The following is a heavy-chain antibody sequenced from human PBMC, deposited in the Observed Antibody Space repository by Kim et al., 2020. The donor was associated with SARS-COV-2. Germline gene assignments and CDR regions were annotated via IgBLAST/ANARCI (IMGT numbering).Heavy chain of an antibody. Sequence: GGSLRLSCAASGFTFDDYAMHWVRQAPGKGLEWVSLISWDGGSTYYADSVKGRFTISRDNSKNSLYLQMNSLRAEDTALYYCAKDMIASSGWYGEDYYGMDVWGQGTTVTVSS. D-gene: IGHD6-19*01. CDR1: GFTFDDYA. CDR2: ISWDGGST. J-gene: IGHJ6*02. V-gene: IGHV3-43D*03. CDR3: AKDMIASSGWYGEDYYGMDV.